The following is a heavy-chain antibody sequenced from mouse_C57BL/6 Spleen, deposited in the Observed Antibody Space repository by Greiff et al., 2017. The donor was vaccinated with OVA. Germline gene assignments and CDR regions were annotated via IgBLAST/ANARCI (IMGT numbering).Heavy chain of an antibody. V-gene: IGHV3-6*01. CDR3: ARDSLYSNSLDY. CDR2: ISYDGSN. D-gene: IGHD2-5*01. J-gene: IGHJ2*01. CDR1: GYSIPSGYY. Sequence: EVQLQESGPGLVKPSQSLSLTCSVTGYSIPSGYYWNWIRQFPGNKLEWMGYISYDGSNNYNPSLKNRISITRDTAKNQFFLKLNSVTTEDTATYYCARDSLYSNSLDYWGQGTTLTVSS.